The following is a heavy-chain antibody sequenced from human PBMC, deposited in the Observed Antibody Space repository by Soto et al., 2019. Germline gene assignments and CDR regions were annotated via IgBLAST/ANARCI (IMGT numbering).Heavy chain of an antibody. CDR3: ARDRSGSGRNAYEDAFDI. CDR2: ISSSGSTI. Sequence: GGSLRLSCAASGFTFSDYYMSWIRQAPGKGLEWVSYISSSGSTIYYADSVKGRFTISRDNAKNSLYLQMNSLRAEDTAVYYCARDRSGSGRNAYEDAFDIWGQGTMVTVSS. CDR1: GFTFSDYY. D-gene: IGHD3-10*01. J-gene: IGHJ3*02. V-gene: IGHV3-11*01.